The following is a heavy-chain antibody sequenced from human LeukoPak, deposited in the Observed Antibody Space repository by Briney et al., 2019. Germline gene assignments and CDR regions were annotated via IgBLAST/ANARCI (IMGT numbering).Heavy chain of an antibody. CDR3: ARDRGAVAGQYFDY. CDR1: GFTFSSYS. V-gene: IGHV3-48*01. D-gene: IGHD6-19*01. CDR2: ISSSSSTI. Sequence: GGSLRLSCAASGFTFSSYSMTWVRQAPGKGLEWVSYISSSSSTIYYADSVKGRFTISRDNAKNSLYLQMNSLRAEDTAVYYCARDRGAVAGQYFDYWGQGTLVTVSS. J-gene: IGHJ4*02.